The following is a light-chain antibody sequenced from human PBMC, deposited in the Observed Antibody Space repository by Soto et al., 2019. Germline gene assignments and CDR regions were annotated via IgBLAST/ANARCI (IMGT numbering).Light chain of an antibody. Sequence: EIVLTQSPATLSLSPGERATLSCRASQSLNSYLAWFQQKPGQAPRLLIYDAFNRATGIPARFSGSGSGTDFTLTISSLEPEDFAVYYCQQRRDWPLTFGGGTKVEIK. J-gene: IGKJ4*01. CDR1: QSLNSY. CDR3: QQRRDWPLT. V-gene: IGKV3-11*01. CDR2: DAF.